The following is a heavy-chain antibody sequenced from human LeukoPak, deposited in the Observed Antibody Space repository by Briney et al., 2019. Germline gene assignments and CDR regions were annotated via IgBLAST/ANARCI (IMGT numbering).Heavy chain of an antibody. D-gene: IGHD3-9*01. CDR1: GFAFSSYA. Sequence: GGSLRLSCAASGFAFSSYAMSWVRQAPGKGLEWVSAISGSGGSTYYADSVKGRFTISRDNSKNTLYLQMNSLRAEDTAVYYCAKRVYDILTGCDYWGQGTLVTVSS. J-gene: IGHJ4*02. V-gene: IGHV3-23*01. CDR2: ISGSGGST. CDR3: AKRVYDILTGCDY.